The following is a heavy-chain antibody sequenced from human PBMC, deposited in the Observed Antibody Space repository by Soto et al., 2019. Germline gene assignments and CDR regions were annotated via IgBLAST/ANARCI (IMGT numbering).Heavy chain of an antibody. CDR1: GYTFTSYD. D-gene: IGHD2-8*02. J-gene: IGHJ4*02. CDR2: MNPNTGNT. Sequence: QVQLVQSGAEVKKPGASVKVSCKASGYTFTSYDINWVRQAPGQGLEWMGWMNPNTGNTGYAQKFQGRFILTRDTSISTAYMELSSLTSEDTAEYFCARNPANTGYFEYWGQGTLLTVSS. V-gene: IGHV1-8*01. CDR3: ARNPANTGYFEY.